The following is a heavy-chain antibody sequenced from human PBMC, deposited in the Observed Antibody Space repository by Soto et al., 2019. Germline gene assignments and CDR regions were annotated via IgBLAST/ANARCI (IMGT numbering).Heavy chain of an antibody. D-gene: IGHD5-18*01. CDR2: IYYSGST. CDR3: ARHGRSYGFYFDY. V-gene: IGHV4-39*01. Sequence: SETLSLTCTVSGGSISSSSYYWGWIRQPPGKGLEWIGSIYYSGSTYYNPSLKSRVTISVDTSKNQCSLKLSSVTAADTAVYYCARHGRSYGFYFDYWGQGTLVTVSS. J-gene: IGHJ4*02. CDR1: GGSISSSSYY.